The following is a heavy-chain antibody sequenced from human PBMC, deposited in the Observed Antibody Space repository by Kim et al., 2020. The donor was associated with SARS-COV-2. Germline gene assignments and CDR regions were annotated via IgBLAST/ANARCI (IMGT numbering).Heavy chain of an antibody. CDR3: ARDGLYYYGSGSYYNY. Sequence: GGSLRLSCAASGFTFSSYAMHWVRQAPGKGLEWVAVISYDGSNKYYADSVKARFTISRDNSKNTLYLQMNSLRAEDTAVYYCARDGLYYYGSGSYYNYWG. V-gene: IGHV3-30-3*01. CDR1: GFTFSSYA. J-gene: IGHJ4*01. D-gene: IGHD3-10*01. CDR2: ISYDGSNK.